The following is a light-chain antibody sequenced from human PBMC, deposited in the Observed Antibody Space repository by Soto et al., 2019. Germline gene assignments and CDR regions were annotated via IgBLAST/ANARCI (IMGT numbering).Light chain of an antibody. CDR3: GTWDSSLSAV. V-gene: IGLV1-51*01. CDR1: ISNIGNNY. J-gene: IGLJ3*02. CDR2: DNN. Sequence: SVLSLPPSVSAAPGQKFTISCSGSISNIGNNYVSWYQQLPGTAPKLLIYDNNKRPSVIPDRFSGSKSGTSATLGITGLQTGDEADDYCGTWDSSLSAVFG.